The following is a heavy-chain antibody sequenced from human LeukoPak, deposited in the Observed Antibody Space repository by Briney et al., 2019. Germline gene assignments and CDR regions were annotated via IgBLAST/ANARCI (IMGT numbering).Heavy chain of an antibody. Sequence: ASVKVSCKASGYTFTGYYMHWVRQAPGQGPEWMGWINPNSGGTNYAQKFQGRVTMTRDTSISTAYMELSRLRSDDTAVYYCARGRYSYGPPQWYYFDYWGQGTLVTVSS. CDR3: ARGRYSYGPPQWYYFDY. D-gene: IGHD5-18*01. CDR1: GYTFTGYY. CDR2: INPNSGGT. J-gene: IGHJ4*02. V-gene: IGHV1-2*02.